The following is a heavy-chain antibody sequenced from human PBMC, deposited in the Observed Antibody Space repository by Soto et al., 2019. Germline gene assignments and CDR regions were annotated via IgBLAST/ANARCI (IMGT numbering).Heavy chain of an antibody. CDR1: GGSISSGGYY. CDR3: VRGVLS. V-gene: IGHV4-31*03. Sequence: QVQLQESGPGLVKASQTLSLTCNVSGGSISSGGYYWTWIRQHPGKGLEWIGNIYHRGSTFYNPSLKSRVSISGDTSKNQYSLKVSSVTAADTAVYFCVRGVLSWGQGTLVTVSS. D-gene: IGHD3-10*01. CDR2: IYHRGST. J-gene: IGHJ1*01.